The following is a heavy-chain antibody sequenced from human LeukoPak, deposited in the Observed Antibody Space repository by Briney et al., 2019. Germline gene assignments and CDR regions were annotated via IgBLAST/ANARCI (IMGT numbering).Heavy chain of an antibody. V-gene: IGHV4-30-4*01. CDR1: GGSISSGGYY. Sequence: SETLSLTCTVSGGSISSGGYYWSWIRQPPGKGLEWIGYIYYSGTTFYNPSLKSRVIISLDTSKNQFSPRLSSVTAADTAVYYCASWLVVPAAIDYWGQGTLVTVSS. CDR3: ASWLVVPAAIDY. CDR2: IYYSGTT. D-gene: IGHD2-2*02. J-gene: IGHJ4*02.